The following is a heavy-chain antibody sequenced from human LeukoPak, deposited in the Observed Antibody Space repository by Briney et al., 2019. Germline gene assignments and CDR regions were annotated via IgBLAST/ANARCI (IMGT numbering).Heavy chain of an antibody. Sequence: GGSLRLSCAASGFTFSSYGMSWVRQAPGKGVEWVSSISSRSSYIYCADSVKGRFTISRDNVKNSLYLQMNSLRAEDTAVYYCARDARQRSDYWGLGTLVTVSS. CDR3: ARDARQRSDY. CDR1: GFTFSSYG. CDR2: ISSRSSYI. D-gene: IGHD6-25*01. J-gene: IGHJ4*02. V-gene: IGHV3-21*01.